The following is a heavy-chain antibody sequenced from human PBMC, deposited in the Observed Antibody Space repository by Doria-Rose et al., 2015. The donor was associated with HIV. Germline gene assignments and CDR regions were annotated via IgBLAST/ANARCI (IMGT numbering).Heavy chain of an antibody. J-gene: IGHJ4*02. CDR3: ARIKSSRWYHKYYFDF. CDR2: IFSDDER. CDR1: GVSLSSPGMG. Sequence: SGPVLVKPTETLTLTCTVSGVSLSSPGMGVSWIRQPPGKALEWLAHIFSDDERSYQTSLQSRLTISRGNSKSQVVLTMIDMDPVDTATYYCARIKSSRWYHKYYFDFWGQGTLVIVSA. D-gene: IGHD6-13*01. V-gene: IGHV2-26*01.